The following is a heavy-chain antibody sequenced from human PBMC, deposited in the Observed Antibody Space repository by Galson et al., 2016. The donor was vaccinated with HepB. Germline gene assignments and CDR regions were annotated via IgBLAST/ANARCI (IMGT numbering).Heavy chain of an antibody. CDR1: GYTLASYG. CDR2: ISGYNGNT. Sequence: SVKVSCKASGYTLASYGFSWVRQAPGQGLEWMAWISGYNGNTNYAQKLQGRVTMTTDTSTSTAYMDLRSLRSDDTAVYFCARVRGYSSVWSEAAFDYWGQGSLVTVSS. D-gene: IGHD6-19*01. J-gene: IGHJ4*02. V-gene: IGHV1-18*01. CDR3: ARVRGYSSVWSEAAFDY.